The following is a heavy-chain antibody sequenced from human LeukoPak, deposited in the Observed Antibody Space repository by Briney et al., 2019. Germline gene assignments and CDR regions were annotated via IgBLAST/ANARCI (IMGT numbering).Heavy chain of an antibody. V-gene: IGHV1-18*01. Sequence: ASVKVSCKASGYTFTSYGISWVRQAPGQGLEWMGWISPYNGNTNYEQKFQDRVTMTTDTSTSTGYMELRSRKSDDTAVYYCARAMGGIIGYRGNSYYYMDVWGKGTTVTISS. J-gene: IGHJ6*03. CDR3: ARAMGGIIGYRGNSYYYMDV. CDR2: ISPYNGNT. CDR1: GYTFTSYG. D-gene: IGHD6-13*01.